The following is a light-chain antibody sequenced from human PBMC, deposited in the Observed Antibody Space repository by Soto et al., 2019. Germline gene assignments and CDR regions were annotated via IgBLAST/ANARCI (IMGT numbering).Light chain of an antibody. CDR1: SSDVGGYNY. CDR2: DVS. Sequence: QSALTQPASVSGSPGQSITISCTGTSSDVGGYNYVSWYQQHPGKAPKLMIYDVSXXPXXXXXXXXGSKSGNTASLTISGXQXXDEADYYCSSYTSSSTLYVVFGGGTQLTVL. V-gene: IGLV2-14*01. CDR3: SSYTSSSTLYVV. J-gene: IGLJ2*01.